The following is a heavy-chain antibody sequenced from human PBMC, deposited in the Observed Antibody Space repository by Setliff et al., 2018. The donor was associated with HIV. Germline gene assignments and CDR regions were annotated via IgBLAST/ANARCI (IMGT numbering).Heavy chain of an antibody. CDR3: ARLRVSSSSQTFDH. CDR1: GGSISNQY. CDR2: IYYSGTT. Sequence: PSETLSLTCTVSGGSISNQYWSWIRQPQGKGLEWIGYIYYSGTTHYNPSLKSRVAMSVDTSKNQFSLDLTSATPADTAVYYCARLRVSSSSQTFDHWGQGILVTVS. V-gene: IGHV4-59*11. J-gene: IGHJ4*02. D-gene: IGHD6-6*01.